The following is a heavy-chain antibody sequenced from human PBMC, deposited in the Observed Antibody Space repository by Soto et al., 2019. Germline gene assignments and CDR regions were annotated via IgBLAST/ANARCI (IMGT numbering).Heavy chain of an antibody. J-gene: IGHJ6*02. Sequence: SETLSLTCTVSGGSISSSSYYWGWIRQPPGKGLEWIGSIYYSGSTYYNPSLKSRVTISVDTSKNQFSLKLSSVTAADTAVYYCAGAYYYGSGSHYYYYSYGMDVWGQGTTVT. CDR1: GGSISSSSYY. CDR2: IYYSGST. V-gene: IGHV4-39*01. CDR3: AGAYYYGSGSHYYYYSYGMDV. D-gene: IGHD3-10*01.